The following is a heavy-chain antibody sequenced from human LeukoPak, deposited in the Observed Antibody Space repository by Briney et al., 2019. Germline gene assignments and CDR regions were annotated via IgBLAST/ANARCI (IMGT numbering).Heavy chain of an antibody. D-gene: IGHD2-2*01. CDR1: GASISTYY. CDR3: AREVVPGAISTVRFDP. V-gene: IGHV4-4*07. Sequence: SETLSLTCTVSGASISTYYWCWIRQPAGEGLEWIGRIYTSGSTDYNPSLKSRVTVSVDKSKNQLSLKLSSVTAADTAVYYCAREVVPGAISTVRFDPWGQGTLVTVSS. CDR2: IYTSGST. J-gene: IGHJ5*02.